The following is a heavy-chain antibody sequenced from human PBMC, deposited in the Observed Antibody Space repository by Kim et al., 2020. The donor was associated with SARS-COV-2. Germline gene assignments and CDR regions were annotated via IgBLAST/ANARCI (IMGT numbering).Heavy chain of an antibody. CDR2: T. Sequence: TSYNPSLKSRVTISVDKSKNQFSLKLSSVTAADTAVYYCARRSYSYGYGDYGGQGTLVTVSS. D-gene: IGHD5-18*01. CDR3: ARRSYSYGYGDY. V-gene: IGHV4-4*02. J-gene: IGHJ4*02.